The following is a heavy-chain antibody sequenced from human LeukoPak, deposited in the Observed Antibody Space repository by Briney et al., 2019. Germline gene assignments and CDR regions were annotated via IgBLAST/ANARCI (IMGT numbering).Heavy chain of an antibody. CDR3: AREWDLTGYYFDY. J-gene: IGHJ4*02. CDR1: GFIFSSYF. CDR2: ISYDGSNK. D-gene: IGHD3-9*01. Sequence: GGSLRLSCAASGFIFSSYFMHWVRQAPGKGLEWVAVISYDGSNKYYADSVKGRFTISRDNSKNTLYLQMNSLRAEDTAVYYCAREWDLTGYYFDYWGQGTLVTVSS. V-gene: IGHV3-30*04.